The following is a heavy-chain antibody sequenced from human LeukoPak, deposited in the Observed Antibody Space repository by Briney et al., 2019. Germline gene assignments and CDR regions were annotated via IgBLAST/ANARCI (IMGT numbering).Heavy chain of an antibody. CDR2: INPNSGGT. CDR3: ARDFHSFYYGMDV. Sequence: ASVKVSCRASGYTFTGYYMHWVRQAPGQGLEWMGWINPNSGGTNYAQKFQGRVTMTRDTSISTAYMELSRLRSDDTAVYYCARDFHSFYYGMDVWGQGTTVTVPS. J-gene: IGHJ6*02. V-gene: IGHV1-2*02. D-gene: IGHD3-16*01. CDR1: GYTFTGYY.